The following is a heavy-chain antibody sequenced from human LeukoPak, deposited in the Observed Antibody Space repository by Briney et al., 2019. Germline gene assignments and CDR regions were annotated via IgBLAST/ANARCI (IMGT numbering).Heavy chain of an antibody. CDR1: GYTLTELS. CDR2: FDPEDGDT. V-gene: IGHV1-24*01. Sequence: ASVKVSCKVSGYTLTELSMHWVRQAPGKGLEWMGGFDPEDGDTIYAQKFQGRVTMTEDTSTDTAYMELSSLRSEDTALYYCATTDTYCGGDCYNFDYWGQGTLVTVSS. J-gene: IGHJ4*02. CDR3: ATTDTYCGGDCYNFDY. D-gene: IGHD2-21*02.